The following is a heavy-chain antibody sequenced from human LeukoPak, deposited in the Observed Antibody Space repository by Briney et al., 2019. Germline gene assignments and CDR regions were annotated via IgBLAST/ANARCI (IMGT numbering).Heavy chain of an antibody. CDR3: ARVFPPRGPSGWYSFDY. Sequence: GGSLRLSRTASGINFRAYWMSWVRQAPGKGLEWVANIKQDGSEKHYVDSVKGRFTISRDNAKNSLYLQMNSLRAEDTAVYYCARVFPPRGPSGWYSFDYGGKGTLFTVSS. CDR1: GINFRAYW. CDR2: IKQDGSEK. D-gene: IGHD6-19*01. V-gene: IGHV3-7*03. J-gene: IGHJ4*02.